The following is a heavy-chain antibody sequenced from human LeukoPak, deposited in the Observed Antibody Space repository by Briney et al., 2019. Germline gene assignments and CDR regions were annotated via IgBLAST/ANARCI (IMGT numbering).Heavy chain of an antibody. CDR3: ARDGAATGEPYFDY. Sequence: SETLSLTCTVSGGSISSGDYYWTWIRQPPGKGLEWIGYLFYLGTTSYNPSLKSRITISLDTSKNQFSLHLSSVTAADTAVYYCARDGAATGEPYFDYWGQGTLVTVSS. J-gene: IGHJ4*02. CDR2: LFYLGTT. CDR1: GGSISSGDYY. V-gene: IGHV4-30-4*01. D-gene: IGHD6-13*01.